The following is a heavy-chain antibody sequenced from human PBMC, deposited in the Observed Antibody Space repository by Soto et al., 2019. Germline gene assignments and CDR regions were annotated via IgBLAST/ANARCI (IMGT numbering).Heavy chain of an antibody. D-gene: IGHD3-22*01. J-gene: IGHJ6*02. CDR1: GFTFSSYA. CDR3: AKEKPDYYDSSGPLGV. Sequence: GALRLSCAASGFTFSSYAMSWVRQAPGKGLEWVSAISGSGGSTYYADSVKGRFTISRDNSKNTLYLQMNSLRAEDTAVYYCAKEKPDYYDSSGPLGVWGQGTTVTVSS. V-gene: IGHV3-23*01. CDR2: ISGSGGST.